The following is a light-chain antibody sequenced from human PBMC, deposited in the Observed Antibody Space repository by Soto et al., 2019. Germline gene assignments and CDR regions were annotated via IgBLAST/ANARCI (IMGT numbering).Light chain of an antibody. V-gene: IGLV8-61*01. CDR2: STN. CDR3: VLYMGSGIWV. CDR1: SGSVSTNYY. J-gene: IGLJ3*02. Sequence: QTVVTQEPSFSVSPGRTVTLTCGLSSGSVSTNYYPSWYQQTPGQAPRTLIYSTNIRSSGVPDRFSGSILGNKAALTITGAQADDASDYYCVLYMGSGIWVFGVGTKLTVL.